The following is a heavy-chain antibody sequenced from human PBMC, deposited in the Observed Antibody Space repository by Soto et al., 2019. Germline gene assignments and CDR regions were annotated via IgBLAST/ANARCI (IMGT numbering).Heavy chain of an antibody. V-gene: IGHV1-69*02. J-gene: IGHJ3*02. D-gene: IGHD1-1*01. CDR2: IIPILGIA. CDR1: GGTFSSYT. CDR3: ARRTYNWNDEVGEDLDDAFDI. Sequence: QVPLVQSGAEVKKPGSSVKVSCKASGGTFSSYTISWVRQAPGQGLEWMGRIIPILGIANYAQKFQGRVTITADKSTSTAYMELSSLRSEDTAVYYCARRTYNWNDEVGEDLDDAFDIWGQGTMVTVSS.